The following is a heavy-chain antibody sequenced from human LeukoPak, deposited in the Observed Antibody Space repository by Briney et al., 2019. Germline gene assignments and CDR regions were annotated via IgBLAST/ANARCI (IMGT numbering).Heavy chain of an antibody. J-gene: IGHJ4*02. CDR1: GFTFSSYS. CDR2: ISSSSSTI. CDR3: ARVSENGGLWPPAVFDY. D-gene: IGHD5-18*01. V-gene: IGHV3-48*04. Sequence: PGGSLRLSCAASGFTFSSYSMNWVRQAPGKGLEWVSYISSSSSTIYYADSVKGRFTISRDNAKNSLYLQMNSLRAEDTAVYYCARVSENGGLWPPAVFDYWGQGTLVTVSS.